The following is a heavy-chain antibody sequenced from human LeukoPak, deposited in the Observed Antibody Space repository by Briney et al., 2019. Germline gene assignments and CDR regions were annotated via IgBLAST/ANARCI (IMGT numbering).Heavy chain of an antibody. J-gene: IGHJ4*02. D-gene: IGHD6-13*01. CDR1: GFTFSSYS. Sequence: GGSLRLSCAASGFTFSSYSMHWVRQAPGKGLEWVAVIWYDGSNKYYADSVKGRFTISRDNAKNSLYLQMNSLRAEDTAVYYCASWAPIAAVTGHDYWGQGTLVTVSS. CDR2: IWYDGSNK. V-gene: IGHV3-33*03. CDR3: ASWAPIAAVTGHDY.